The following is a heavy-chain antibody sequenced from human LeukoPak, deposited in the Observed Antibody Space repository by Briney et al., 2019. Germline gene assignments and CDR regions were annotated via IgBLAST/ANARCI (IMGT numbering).Heavy chain of an antibody. CDR3: AREVLVYTAMVGFGP. V-gene: IGHV3-33*08. CDR1: GFSVSNNY. J-gene: IGHJ5*02. D-gene: IGHD5-18*01. CDR2: IWYDGSNK. Sequence: GGSLRLSCAASGFSVSNNYMSWVRQAPGKGLEWVAVIWYDGSNKYYADSVKGRFTISRDNSKNTLYMQKNSLRGEDTAVYYCAREVLVYTAMVGFGPWGQGTLVTVSS.